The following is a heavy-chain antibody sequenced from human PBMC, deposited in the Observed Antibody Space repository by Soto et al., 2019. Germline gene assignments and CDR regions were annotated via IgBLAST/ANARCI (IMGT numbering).Heavy chain of an antibody. Sequence: QVQLQQWGAGLVKPSETLSLSCAVYGQSFSGHSWAWIRQPPGKGLEWIGEINESGSTYYNPSLKSRVTTSPDTSRNQFSLELSSVSAADTAACFCARGSGIVALPGDLEGVNYDYWGQGTLVNVSS. CDR2: INESGST. CDR3: ARGSGIVALPGDLEGVNYDY. D-gene: IGHD2-21*01. CDR1: GQSFSGHS. J-gene: IGHJ4*02. V-gene: IGHV4-34*01.